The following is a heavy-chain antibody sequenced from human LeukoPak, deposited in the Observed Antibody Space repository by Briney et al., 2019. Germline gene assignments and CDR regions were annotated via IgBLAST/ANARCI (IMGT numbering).Heavy chain of an antibody. CDR3: AKDPVRYCSSTSCYEGDY. D-gene: IGHD2-2*01. CDR1: GFTFSSYS. J-gene: IGHJ4*02. V-gene: IGHV3-23*01. Sequence: GGSLRLSCAASGFTFSSYSMNWVRQAPGKGLEWVSAISGSGGSTYYADSVKGRFTISRDNSKNTLYLQMNSLRAEDTAVYYCAKDPVRYCSSTSCYEGDYWGQGILVTVSS. CDR2: ISGSGGST.